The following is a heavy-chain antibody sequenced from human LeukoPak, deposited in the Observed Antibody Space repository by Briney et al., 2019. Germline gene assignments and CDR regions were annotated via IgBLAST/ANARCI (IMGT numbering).Heavy chain of an antibody. J-gene: IGHJ4*02. D-gene: IGHD1-26*01. CDR3: VRGGYQFEY. CDR2: IKQDGSEK. CDR1: GFTFASYW. Sequence: GGSLRLSCAASGFTFASYWMSWVRQAPVKGLEWVANIKQDGSEKYYVDSVKGRFTISRDNAKNSLYLQMNSLRVEDSAVYYCVRGGYQFEYWGQGTLVTVSS. V-gene: IGHV3-7*01.